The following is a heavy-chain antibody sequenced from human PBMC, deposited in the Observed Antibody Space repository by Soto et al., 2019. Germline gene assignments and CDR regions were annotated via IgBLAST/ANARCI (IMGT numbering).Heavy chain of an antibody. CDR3: ARDGDYVDYFDY. CDR2: IYYSGST. CDR1: GGSISSYY. J-gene: IGHJ4*02. Sequence: ETLSLTCTVSGGSISSYYWSWTRQPPGKGLEWIGYIYYSGSTNYNPFLKSRVTISVDTSKNQFSLKLSSVTAADTAVYYCARDGDYVDYFDYWGQGTLVTVSS. V-gene: IGHV4-59*01. D-gene: IGHD4-17*01.